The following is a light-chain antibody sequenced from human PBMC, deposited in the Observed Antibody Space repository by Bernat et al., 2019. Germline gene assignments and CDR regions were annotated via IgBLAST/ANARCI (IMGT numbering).Light chain of an antibody. V-gene: IGKV3-11*01. CDR1: QSVSSY. J-gene: IGKJ2*01. Sequence: EIVLTQSSATLSLSPGERATLSYRASQSVSSYLAWYQQKPGQAPRLLIYDASNRATGIPARFSGSGSGTDFTLTISSLEPEDFAVYYCQQRSNGPYTFGQGTKLEIK. CDR3: QQRSNGPYT. CDR2: DAS.